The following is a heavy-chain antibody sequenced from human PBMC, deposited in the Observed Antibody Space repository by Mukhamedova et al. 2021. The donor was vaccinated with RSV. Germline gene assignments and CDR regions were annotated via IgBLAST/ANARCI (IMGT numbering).Heavy chain of an antibody. CDR3: ARDPIAAAGYYYYGMDV. J-gene: IGHJ6*02. Sequence: STYYNPSLKSRVTISVDTSKNQFSLKLSSVTAADTAVYYCARDPIAAAGYYYYGMDVWGQGTTVTASS. D-gene: IGHD6-13*01. CDR2: ST. V-gene: IGHV4-39*07.